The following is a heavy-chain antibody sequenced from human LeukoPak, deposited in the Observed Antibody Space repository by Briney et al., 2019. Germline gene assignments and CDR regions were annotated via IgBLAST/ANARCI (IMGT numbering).Heavy chain of an antibody. D-gene: IGHD6-13*01. CDR1: GFTFSSYS. J-gene: IGHJ1*01. CDR3: ARDRFGSSSYPEYFQH. V-gene: IGHV3-21*01. Sequence: GGSLRLSCAASGFTFSSYSMNWVRQAPGKGLEWVSSISSSSSYIYYADSVKGRFTISRDNAKNSLYLQMNSLRAEDTAVYYCARDRFGSSSYPEYFQHWGQGTLVTVSS. CDR2: ISSSSSYI.